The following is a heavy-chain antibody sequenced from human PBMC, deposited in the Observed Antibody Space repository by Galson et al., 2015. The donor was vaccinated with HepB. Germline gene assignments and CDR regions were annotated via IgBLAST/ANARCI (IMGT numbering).Heavy chain of an antibody. Sequence: SVKVSCKASGYTFSSYAVHWVRQAPGQRLEWMGWVNGGNGNTKYSEKFQGSVTMTRDTYASKAYMELSSLRSEDTAVYYCALRYYDVLTGYTGYFEHWGQGTLVTVTS. CDR2: VNGGNGNT. V-gene: IGHV1-3*01. CDR1: GYTFSSYA. CDR3: ALRYYDVLTGYTGYFEH. J-gene: IGHJ1*01. D-gene: IGHD3-9*01.